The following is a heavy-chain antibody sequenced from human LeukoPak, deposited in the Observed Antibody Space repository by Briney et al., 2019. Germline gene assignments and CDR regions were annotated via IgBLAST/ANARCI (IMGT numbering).Heavy chain of an antibody. CDR3: ARDRGGRTVYAAVDFDF. J-gene: IGHJ4*02. CDR2: IFYSGRA. V-gene: IGHV4-38-2*01. D-gene: IGHD5/OR15-5a*01. Sequence: SETLSLTCAVSSYSISSGYYWDWIRQPPGKGLEWIGTIFYSGRAYYNPSLKSRVTMSVDTSKNHFSLKLTSVTAADTAVYFCARDRGGRTVYAAVDFDFWGQGTLVTVSS. CDR1: SYSISSGYY.